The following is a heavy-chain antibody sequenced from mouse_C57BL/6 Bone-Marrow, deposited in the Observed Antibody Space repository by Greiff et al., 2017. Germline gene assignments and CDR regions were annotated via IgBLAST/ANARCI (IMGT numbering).Heavy chain of an antibody. V-gene: IGHV2-4*01. CDR3: AKRGGSYWYFDV. J-gene: IGHJ1*03. CDR2: IWSGGST. Sequence: QVQLKESGPGLVQPSQSLSITCTVSGFSLTSYGVHWVRQPPGKGLEWLGVIWSGGSTDYNAAFISRLSISKDNSKSQVFFKMNSLQADDTAIYCCAKRGGSYWYFDVWGTGTTVTVSS. CDR1: GFSLTSYG.